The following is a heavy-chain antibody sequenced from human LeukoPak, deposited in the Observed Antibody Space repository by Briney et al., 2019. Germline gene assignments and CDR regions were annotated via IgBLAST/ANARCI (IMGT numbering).Heavy chain of an antibody. Sequence: PGGSLRLTCTASGFTVSSNYMTWVRQAPGKGLEWVSVIYSGGSTYYADSVKGRFVLSRDNSKNTLYLQMNSLRAEDTAVYYCAKSERDSYIWGQGTLVTVSS. D-gene: IGHD3/OR15-3a*01. J-gene: IGHJ4*02. V-gene: IGHV3-66*01. CDR1: GFTVSSNY. CDR3: AKSERDSYI. CDR2: IYSGGST.